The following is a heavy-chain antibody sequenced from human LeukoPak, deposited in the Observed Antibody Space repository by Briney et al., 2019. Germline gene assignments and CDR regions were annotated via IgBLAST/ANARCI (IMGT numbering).Heavy chain of an antibody. CDR2: VRYDGNNN. V-gene: IGHV3-30*02. D-gene: IGHD1-26*01. J-gene: IGHJ4*02. Sequence: PGGSLRLSCAASGFTFSFNNYGMHWVRQAPGKGLEWVAFVRYDGNNNYYADSVNGRFTVSRDNSKNTVYLQMSSLRTEDTAVYYCAKDYGYSYGYFDHWGQGTLVTVSS. CDR3: AKDYGYSYGYFDH. CDR1: GFTFSFNNYG.